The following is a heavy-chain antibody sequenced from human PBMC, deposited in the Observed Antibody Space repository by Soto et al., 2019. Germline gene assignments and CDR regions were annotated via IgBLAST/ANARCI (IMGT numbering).Heavy chain of an antibody. V-gene: IGHV5-51*01. CDR2: IYPGDPDT. CDR3: ARSAGNYPTDY. CDR1: GYSFSSNW. D-gene: IGHD1-7*01. J-gene: IGHJ4*02. Sequence: PGESLKISCTASGYSFSSNWIGWVRQMPGKGLEWMGIIYPGDPDTRYSPSFQGQVLISADKSMNTAYLQWSYLKASDTAMYYCARSAGNYPTDYWGQGTLVTVSS.